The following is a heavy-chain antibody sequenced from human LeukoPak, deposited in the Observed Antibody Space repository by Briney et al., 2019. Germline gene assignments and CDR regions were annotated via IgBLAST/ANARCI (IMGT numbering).Heavy chain of an antibody. CDR3: ATWRTAKTGFDY. CDR1: GGSISSYS. V-gene: IGHV4-59*08. CDR2: IYYSGST. J-gene: IGHJ4*02. Sequence: PSETLSLTCTVSGGSISSYSWSWIRQPPGKGLEWIGYIYYSGSTNYNPSLKSRLTISVDTSKNQFSLRLSSVTAADTAVYYCATWRTAKTGFDYWGQGTLVTVSS. D-gene: IGHD1-1*01.